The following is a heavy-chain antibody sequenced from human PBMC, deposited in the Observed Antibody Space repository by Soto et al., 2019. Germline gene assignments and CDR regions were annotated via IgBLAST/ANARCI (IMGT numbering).Heavy chain of an antibody. CDR2: ISGYNGDT. CDR3: AREGPAPYYYYGMDV. CDR1: GYTFTSYG. J-gene: IGHJ6*02. Sequence: GASVKVSCKASGYTFTSYGISWVRQAPGQGLEWMGWISGYNGDTNYAQKFQGRVSMTIDTSTTTAYMELRSLTSDDTAVYYCAREGPAPYYYYGMDVWGQGSTVTVSS. V-gene: IGHV1-18*01.